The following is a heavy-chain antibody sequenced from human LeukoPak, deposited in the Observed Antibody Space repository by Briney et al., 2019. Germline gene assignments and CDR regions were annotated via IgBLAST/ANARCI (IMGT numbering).Heavy chain of an antibody. CDR1: GFTFSTYW. CDR3: TSWGDTTAEYFQR. CDR2: MRRDGNEI. J-gene: IGHJ1*01. D-gene: IGHD2-21*02. Sequence: GSLRLSCSASGFTFSTYWMSWVRQAPGKGVEWVANMRRDGNEIYYLDSVRGRFTISRDNAQNSMYLQMNSLRVEDTAVYYCTSWGDTTAEYFQRWGQGTLVTVSS. V-gene: IGHV3-7*01.